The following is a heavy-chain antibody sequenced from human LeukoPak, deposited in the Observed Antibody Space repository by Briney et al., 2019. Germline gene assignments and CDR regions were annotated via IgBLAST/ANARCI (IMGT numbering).Heavy chain of an antibody. D-gene: IGHD1-14*01. Sequence: GESLKISCKGSGFNFTTYWIGWVRQMPGRGLEWMGIIYPGDSDTRYSPSFQGQVTISADKSISTAYLQWSSLEASDTAMYYCARRDFTSEHFGNWGQGTLVTLSS. CDR3: ARRDFTSEHFGN. CDR2: IYPGDSDT. CDR1: GFNFTTYW. J-gene: IGHJ4*02. V-gene: IGHV5-51*01.